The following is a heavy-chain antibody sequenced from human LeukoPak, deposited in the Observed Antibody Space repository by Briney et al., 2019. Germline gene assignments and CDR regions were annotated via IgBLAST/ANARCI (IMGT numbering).Heavy chain of an antibody. CDR2: IYHSGST. Sequence: PSETLSLTCAVSGYSISSGYYWGWLRPSPGKGLEWIGSIYHSGSTYYNPSLKSRVTISVDTSKNHFSLRLSSVTAADTAVYYCARRSGSYRAGAEYFQHWGQGTLVTVSS. D-gene: IGHD1-26*01. CDR1: GYSISSGYY. V-gene: IGHV4-38-2*01. CDR3: ARRSGSYRAGAEYFQH. J-gene: IGHJ1*01.